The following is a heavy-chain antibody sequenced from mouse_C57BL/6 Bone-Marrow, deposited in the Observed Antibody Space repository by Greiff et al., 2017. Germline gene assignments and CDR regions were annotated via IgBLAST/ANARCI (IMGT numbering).Heavy chain of an antibody. Sequence: EVKLMESGPGLVKPSQSLSLTCSVTGYSITSGYYWNWIRQFPGNKLEWMGYISYDGSNNYKPSLKNRISITRDTSKNQFFLKLNSVTTEDTATYYCARVPYDYDVRDYWGQGTSVTVSS. CDR2: ISYDGSN. J-gene: IGHJ4*01. CDR1: GYSITSGYY. V-gene: IGHV3-6*01. D-gene: IGHD2-4*01. CDR3: ARVPYDYDVRDY.